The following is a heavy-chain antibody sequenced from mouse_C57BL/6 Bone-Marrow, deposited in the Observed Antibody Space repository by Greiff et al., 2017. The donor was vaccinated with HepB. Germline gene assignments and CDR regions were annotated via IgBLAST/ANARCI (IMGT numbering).Heavy chain of an antibody. J-gene: IGHJ1*03. CDR1: GYTFTSYW. V-gene: IGHV1-69*01. Sequence: QVQLKQPGAELVMPGASVKLSCKASGYTFTSYWMHWVKQRPGQGLEWIGEIDPSDSYTNYNQKFKGKSTLTVDKSSSTAYMQLSSLTSEDSAVYYCARLRNDYSNPWYFDVWGTGTTVTVSS. CDR3: ARLRNDYSNPWYFDV. D-gene: IGHD2-5*01. CDR2: IDPSDSYT.